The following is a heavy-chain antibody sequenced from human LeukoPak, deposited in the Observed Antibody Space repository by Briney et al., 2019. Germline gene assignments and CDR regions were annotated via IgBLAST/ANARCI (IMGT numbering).Heavy chain of an antibody. CDR1: GGSFSGYY. CDR2: INHSGST. V-gene: IGHV4-34*01. J-gene: IGHJ6*03. D-gene: IGHD2-2*01. CDR3: ARGGLSSLYYMDV. Sequence: IPSETLSLTCAVYGGSFSGYYWSWIRQPPGKGLEWIGEINHSGSTNYNPSLKSRATISVDTSKNQFSLKLSSVTAADTAVYYCARGGLSSLYYMDVWGKGTTVTVSS.